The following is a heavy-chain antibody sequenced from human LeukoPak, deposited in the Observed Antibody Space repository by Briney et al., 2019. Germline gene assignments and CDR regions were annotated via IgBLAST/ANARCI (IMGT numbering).Heavy chain of an antibody. Sequence: PSQTLSLTCTVSGGSISSGSYYWSWIRQPAGKVLEWIGRIYTSGSTNYNPSLKSRVTISVDTSKNQFSLKLSSVTAADTAVYYCARDHYDFWSGYYRENWFHPWGQGTLVTVSS. CDR3: ARDHYDFWSGYYRENWFHP. CDR2: IYTSGST. V-gene: IGHV4-61*02. D-gene: IGHD3-3*01. CDR1: GGSISSGSYY. J-gene: IGHJ5*02.